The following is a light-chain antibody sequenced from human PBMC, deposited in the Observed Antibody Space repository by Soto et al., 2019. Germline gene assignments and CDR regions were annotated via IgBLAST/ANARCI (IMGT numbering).Light chain of an antibody. V-gene: IGLV3-21*04. CDR1: NIRSKI. CDR3: QVWDSSSDPYVV. Sequence: SYELTQPPSVSVAPGKTARITCGGTNIRSKIVHWYQQKPGQAPVLAIYYDSDRPSGIPERFSGSNSGNTATLTISRVEAGDEADYYCQVWDSSSDPYVVFGGGTKLTVL. CDR2: YDS. J-gene: IGLJ2*01.